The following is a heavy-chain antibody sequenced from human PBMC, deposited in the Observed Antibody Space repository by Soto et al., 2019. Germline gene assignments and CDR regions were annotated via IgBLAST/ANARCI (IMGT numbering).Heavy chain of an antibody. CDR2: ISSSSSTI. D-gene: IGHD4-17*01. Sequence: GGSLRLSCAASGFTFSSYSMNWVRQAPGKGLEWISHISSSSSTIDYADSVRGRFTISRDNAESSLYLQMNSLRPEDTALYYCVRGPYGAKSRNNWFDPWGQGTLVTVSS. CDR3: VRGPYGAKSRNNWFDP. V-gene: IGHV3-48*01. CDR1: GFTFSSYS. J-gene: IGHJ5*02.